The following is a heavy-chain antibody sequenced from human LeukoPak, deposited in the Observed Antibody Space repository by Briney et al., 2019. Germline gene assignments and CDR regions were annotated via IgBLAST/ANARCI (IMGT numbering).Heavy chain of an antibody. CDR3: ARVSGYWYFDL. Sequence: GRSLRLSCAASGFTFSSYGMHWVRQAPGKGLEWVAVISYDGSNKYYADSVKGRFTISRDNSKNTLYLQMNSLRAEDTAVYYCARVSGYWYFDLWGRGTLATVSS. V-gene: IGHV3-30*03. CDR2: ISYDGSNK. CDR1: GFTFSSYG. D-gene: IGHD3-22*01. J-gene: IGHJ2*01.